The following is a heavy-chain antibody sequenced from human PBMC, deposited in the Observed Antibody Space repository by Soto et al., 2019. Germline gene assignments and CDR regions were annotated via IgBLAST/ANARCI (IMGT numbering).Heavy chain of an antibody. CDR2: ISYDGSNK. Sequence: PGGSLRLSCAASGFTFSSYAMHWVRQAPGKGLEWVAVISYDGSNKYYADSVKGRFTISRDNSKNTLYLQMNSLRAEDTAVYYCARENDFWSGYHGFDIWGQGTMVTVSS. CDR3: ARENDFWSGYHGFDI. J-gene: IGHJ3*02. V-gene: IGHV3-30-3*01. CDR1: GFTFSSYA. D-gene: IGHD3-3*01.